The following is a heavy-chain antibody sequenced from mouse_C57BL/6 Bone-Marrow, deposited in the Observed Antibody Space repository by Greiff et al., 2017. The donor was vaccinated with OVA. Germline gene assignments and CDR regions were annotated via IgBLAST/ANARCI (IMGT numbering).Heavy chain of an antibody. D-gene: IGHD2-5*01. Sequence: QVQLQQPGAELVRPGSSVKLSCKASGYTFTSYWMDWVKQRPGQGLEWIGNIYPSDSATHYNQKFKDKATLTVDKSSSTAYMQLSSLTSEDSAVYYCARSPIYSNYVGAYWGQGTLVTVSA. V-gene: IGHV1-61*01. CDR2: IYPSDSAT. J-gene: IGHJ3*01. CDR3: ARSPIYSNYVGAY. CDR1: GYTFTSYW.